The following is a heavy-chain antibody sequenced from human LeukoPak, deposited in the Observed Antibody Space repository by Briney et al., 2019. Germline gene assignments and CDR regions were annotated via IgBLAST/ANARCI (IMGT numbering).Heavy chain of an antibody. CDR1: GGSISSHY. Sequence: PSETLSLTCTVSGGSISSHYWSWIRQPPGKGLEWIGYIYYSGNTNYNPSLKSRVTISVDTSKNQFSLKLSSVTAADTAVYYCARAGYYYDSSGINYFDSWGQGTLVTVSS. J-gene: IGHJ4*02. V-gene: IGHV4-59*11. CDR3: ARAGYYYDSSGINYFDS. D-gene: IGHD3-22*01. CDR2: IYYSGNT.